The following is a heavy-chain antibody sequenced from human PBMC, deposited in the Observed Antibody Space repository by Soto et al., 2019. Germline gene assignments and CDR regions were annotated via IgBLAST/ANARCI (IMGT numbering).Heavy chain of an antibody. J-gene: IGHJ4*02. CDR2: ISANSGNT. Sequence: QVQLVQSGPEVKKPGASVKVSCKASGYSFTRYGVSWVRQAPGQGLEWMGWISANSGNTDDAQKFRGRVTMTPESSTSTASMDLRSLRSAATAVYYCVRDPQRNDYWGQGTLVTVSS. D-gene: IGHD6-25*01. CDR1: GYSFTRYG. V-gene: IGHV1-18*04. CDR3: VRDPQRNDY.